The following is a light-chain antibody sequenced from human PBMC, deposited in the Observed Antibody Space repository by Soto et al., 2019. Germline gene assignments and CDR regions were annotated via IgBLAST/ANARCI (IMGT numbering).Light chain of an antibody. V-gene: IGLV1-40*01. Sequence: QSVLTQPPSVSGAPGQRVTISCTGSSSYIGAGHDVHWYQQVPGTAPKLLVSGNTNRPSGVPDRFSGSNSGTSASLAITGLQAEDEADYYCQSFDSSLNGWVFGGGTKLTVL. CDR2: GNT. J-gene: IGLJ3*02. CDR1: SSYIGAGHD. CDR3: QSFDSSLNGWV.